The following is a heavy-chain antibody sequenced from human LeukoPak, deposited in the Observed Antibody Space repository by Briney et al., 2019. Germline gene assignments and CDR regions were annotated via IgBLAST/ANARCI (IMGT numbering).Heavy chain of an antibody. CDR2: INAGNGNT. CDR1: GYTFTSYA. D-gene: IGHD6-13*01. Sequence: ASVKVSCKASGYTFTSYAMNWVRQAPGQRLEWMGWINAGNGNTKYSQKLQGRVAITRDTSASTAYMELSSLRSEDTAVYYCARDEGIAAGATLRDYWGQGTLVTVSS. J-gene: IGHJ4*02. V-gene: IGHV1-3*01. CDR3: ARDEGIAAGATLRDY.